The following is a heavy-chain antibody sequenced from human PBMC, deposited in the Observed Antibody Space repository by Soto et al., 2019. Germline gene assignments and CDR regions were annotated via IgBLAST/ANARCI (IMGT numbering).Heavy chain of an antibody. CDR3: ARAPGLLGITMVRGVISDAFDI. J-gene: IGHJ3*02. V-gene: IGHV4-34*01. Sequence: SETLSLTCAVYGGSFSGYYWSWIRQPPGKGLEWIGEINHSGSTNYNPSLKSRVTISVDTSKNQFSLKLSSVTAADTAVYYCARAPGLLGITMVRGVISDAFDIWGQGTIVTVSS. D-gene: IGHD3-10*01. CDR2: INHSGST. CDR1: GGSFSGYY.